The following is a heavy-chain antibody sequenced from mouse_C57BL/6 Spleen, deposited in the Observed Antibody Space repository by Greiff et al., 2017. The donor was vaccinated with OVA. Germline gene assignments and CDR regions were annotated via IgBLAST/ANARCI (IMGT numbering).Heavy chain of an antibody. V-gene: IGHV5-9*01. CDR3: ARHGTAQAYFDY. CDR1: GFTFSSYT. Sequence: EVQVVESGGGLVKPGGSLKLSCAASGFTFSSYTMSWVRQTPEKRLEWVATISGGGGNTYYPDSVKGRFTISRDNAKNTLYLQMSSLRSEDTALYYCARHGTAQAYFDYWGQGTTLTVSS. CDR2: ISGGGGNT. J-gene: IGHJ2*01. D-gene: IGHD3-2*02.